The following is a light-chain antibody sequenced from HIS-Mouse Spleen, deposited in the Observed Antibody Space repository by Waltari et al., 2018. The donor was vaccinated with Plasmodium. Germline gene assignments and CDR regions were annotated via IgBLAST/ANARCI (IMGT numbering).Light chain of an antibody. CDR2: EGS. CDR3: CSYAGSSTFV. Sequence: QSALTQPASVSGSPGQSITIPCTATSRDVGSSNLVAWYQQHPGKAPKLMIYEGSKRPSGVSNRFSGSKSGNTASLTISGLQAEDEADYYCCSYAGSSTFVFGGGTKLTVL. V-gene: IGLV2-23*03. CDR1: SRDVGSSNL. J-gene: IGLJ3*02.